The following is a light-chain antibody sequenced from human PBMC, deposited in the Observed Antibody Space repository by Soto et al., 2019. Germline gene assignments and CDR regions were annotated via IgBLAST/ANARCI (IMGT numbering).Light chain of an antibody. CDR1: QGISNY. CDR2: AAS. Sequence: DIQMTQSPSSLXASVGNRVTXXXXASQGISNYVAWYQQKPGKVPKLLIQAASTLQSGVPSRFSGSGSGTDFTLTISSLQPEDVATYYCQKYNSALSLTFGGGTKVEIK. J-gene: IGKJ4*01. V-gene: IGKV1-27*01. CDR3: QKYNSALSLT.